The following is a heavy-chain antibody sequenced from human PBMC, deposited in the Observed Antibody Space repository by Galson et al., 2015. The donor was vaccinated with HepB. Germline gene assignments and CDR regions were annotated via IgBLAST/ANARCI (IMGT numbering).Heavy chain of an antibody. CDR3: ARGGSLTPIEFDY. CDR1: GGSISSGDYY. Sequence: TLSLTCTVSGGSISSGDYYWSWIRQPPGKGLEWIGYIYYSGSTYYNPSLKSRVTISVDTSKNQFSLKLSSVTAADTAVYYCARGGSLTPIEFDYWGQGTLVTVSS. D-gene: IGHD2-15*01. CDR2: IYYSGST. J-gene: IGHJ4*02. V-gene: IGHV4-30-4*01.